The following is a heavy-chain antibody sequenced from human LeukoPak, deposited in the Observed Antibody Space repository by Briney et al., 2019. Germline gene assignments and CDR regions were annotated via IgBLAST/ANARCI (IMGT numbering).Heavy chain of an antibody. Sequence: GGSLRLSCAASGFTFSSYAMHWVRQAPGKGLEWVSVIYSGGSTYYADSVKGRFTISRDNSKNTLYLQMNSLRAEDTAVYYCASDGDRSFFDYWGQGTLVTVSS. J-gene: IGHJ4*02. V-gene: IGHV3-53*01. CDR1: GFTFSSYA. CDR2: IYSGGST. D-gene: IGHD4-17*01. CDR3: ASDGDRSFFDY.